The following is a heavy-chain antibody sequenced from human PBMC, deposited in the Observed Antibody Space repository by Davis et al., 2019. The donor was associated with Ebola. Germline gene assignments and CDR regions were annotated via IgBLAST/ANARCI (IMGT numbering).Heavy chain of an antibody. CDR2: IKQDGSEK. Sequence: PGSPLKISCAASGFTFSSYWMSWVRQALGKGLEWVANIKQDGSEKYYVDSVKGRFTISRDNAKNSLYLQMNSLRAEDTAVYYCARADSSGWYVGYFQHWGQGTLVTVSS. D-gene: IGHD6-19*01. V-gene: IGHV3-7*01. CDR1: GFTFSSYW. CDR3: ARADSSGWYVGYFQH. J-gene: IGHJ1*01.